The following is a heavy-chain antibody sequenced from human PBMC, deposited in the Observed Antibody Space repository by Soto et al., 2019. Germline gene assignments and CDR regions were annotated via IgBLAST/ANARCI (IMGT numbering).Heavy chain of an antibody. V-gene: IGHV1-69*01. CDR1: GGTFSSYA. CDR3: ARDCSSTSCYTQTRGPYYYYGMDV. Sequence: QVQLVQSGAEVKKPGASVKVSCKASGGTFSSYAISWVRQAPGQGLEWMGGIIPIFGTATYEQKFQGRVTITADESTSTAYMELSSLRSEDTAVYYCARDCSSTSCYTQTRGPYYYYGMDVWGQGTTVTVSS. J-gene: IGHJ6*02. CDR2: IIPIFGTA. D-gene: IGHD2-2*02.